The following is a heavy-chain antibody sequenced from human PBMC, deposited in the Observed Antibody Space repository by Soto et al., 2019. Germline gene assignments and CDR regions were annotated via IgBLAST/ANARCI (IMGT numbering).Heavy chain of an antibody. CDR3: AREGRYCSSTSCYGWWCDP. CDR1: GGSFNDYY. CDR2: INHGGST. J-gene: IGHJ5*02. Sequence: QVQLQQWGAGLLKPSETLSLTCAVYGGSFNDYYWNWIRQPPGKGLEWIGEINHGGSTNYNPSLXSGVTISVDTXXNXFXRTLSSVTAADTAVYYCAREGRYCSSTSCYGWWCDPWGQGTLVTVSS. V-gene: IGHV4-34*01. D-gene: IGHD2-2*01.